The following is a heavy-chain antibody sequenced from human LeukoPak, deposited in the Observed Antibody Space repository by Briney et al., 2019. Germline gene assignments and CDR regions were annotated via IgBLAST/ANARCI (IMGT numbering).Heavy chain of an antibody. CDR1: GFNFDDYA. J-gene: IGHJ3*01. CDR2: IRWNSGNK. V-gene: IGHV3-9*01. Sequence: GGSLRLSCAASGFNFDDYAMHWVRQAPGKGLEWVSGIRWNSGNKAYADSVKGRFTISRDNAKNSLYLQLNNLKAGDTAVYYCARALTRDALDLWGQGTMVTVSS. CDR3: ARALTRDALDL.